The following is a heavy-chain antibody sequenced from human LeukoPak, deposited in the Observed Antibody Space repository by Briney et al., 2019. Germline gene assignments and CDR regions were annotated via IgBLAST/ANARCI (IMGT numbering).Heavy chain of an antibody. CDR1: GGSISSSSYY. Sequence: PSETLSLTCTVSGGSISSSSYYWGWIRQPPGKGLEWIGSIYYSGSTYYNPSLKSRVTISVDTSKNQFSLKLSSVTAADTAVYYCARGRDSGSYYPDYWGQGTLVTVSS. CDR3: ARGRDSGSYYPDY. V-gene: IGHV4-39*07. CDR2: IYYSGST. J-gene: IGHJ4*02. D-gene: IGHD1-26*01.